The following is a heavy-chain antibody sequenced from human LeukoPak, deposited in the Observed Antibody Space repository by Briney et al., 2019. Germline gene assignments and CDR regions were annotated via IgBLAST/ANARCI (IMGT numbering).Heavy chain of an antibody. CDR1: GCTSSSYS. CDR2: ITASGTAM. D-gene: IGHD1-26*01. V-gene: IGHV3-48*02. CDR3: ASSGSYRFDY. J-gene: IGHJ4*02. Sequence: GGSLRLSRAASGCTSSSYSMNWVRQAPGKGLEWVSHITASGTAMFYADSVKGRFTISRDNAKNSLYLQMNSLRDEDTAVYYCASSGSYRFDYWGQGTLVTVSS.